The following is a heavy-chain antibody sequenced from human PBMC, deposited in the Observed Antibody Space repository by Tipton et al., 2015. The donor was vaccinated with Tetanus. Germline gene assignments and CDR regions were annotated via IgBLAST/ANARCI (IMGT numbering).Heavy chain of an antibody. Sequence: SLRLSCAASGFTFSSYAMTWVRQAPGKGLEWVSAISGSGDTTYYPDSVKGRFSISRDNSKNTLYLQMNSLRGEDAAVYYCAKEGHSSPTTPYIAYWGQGTLVTVSS. J-gene: IGHJ4*02. V-gene: IGHV3-23*01. CDR2: ISGSGDTT. D-gene: IGHD6-13*01. CDR1: GFTFSSYA. CDR3: AKEGHSSPTTPYIAY.